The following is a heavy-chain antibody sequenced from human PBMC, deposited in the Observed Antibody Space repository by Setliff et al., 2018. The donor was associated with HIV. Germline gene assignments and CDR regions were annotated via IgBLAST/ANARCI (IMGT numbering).Heavy chain of an antibody. CDR1: GYTLTELS. CDR3: ARRVPPIPSGDLDY. J-gene: IGHJ4*02. CDR2: INPNSGGT. Sequence: ASVKVSCKISGYTLTELSIHWVRQAPGQGLEWMGRINPNSGGTNYAQKFQGRVTMTRDTSISTAYMDLSRLRSDDTAVYYCARRVPPIPSGDLDYWGQGTLVTVSS. D-gene: IGHD4-17*01. V-gene: IGHV1-2*06.